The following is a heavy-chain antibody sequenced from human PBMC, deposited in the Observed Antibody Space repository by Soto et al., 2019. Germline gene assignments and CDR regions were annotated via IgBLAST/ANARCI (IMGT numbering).Heavy chain of an antibody. Sequence: GGSLRLSCAPSGFTFSHYDMNWFRQAPGKGLEWVSYISSSSSTLFYADSVKGRFTVSRDNAKNSLYLQMNSLIDEDTALYYCARGSTRWGQGTLVTVSS. CDR1: GFTFSHYD. D-gene: IGHD4-17*01. J-gene: IGHJ4*02. CDR2: ISSSSSTL. CDR3: ARGSTR. V-gene: IGHV3-48*02.